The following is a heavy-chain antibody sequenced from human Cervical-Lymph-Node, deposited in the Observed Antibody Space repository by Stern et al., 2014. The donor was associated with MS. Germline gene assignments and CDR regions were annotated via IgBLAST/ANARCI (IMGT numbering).Heavy chain of an antibody. CDR1: GGSISSGSYY. V-gene: IGHV4-61*02. CDR2: IYTSGST. J-gene: IGHJ4*02. Sequence: QVQLQESGPGLVKPSQTLSLTCTVSGGSISSGSYYWSWIRPPAGKGLEWIGRIYTSGSTNYNPSLKRRVPISVDTSTNQFSLDRSSVTAADTAVYYCARGVGFAYFDYWGQGTLVTVSS. D-gene: IGHD2-15*01. CDR3: ARGVGFAYFDY.